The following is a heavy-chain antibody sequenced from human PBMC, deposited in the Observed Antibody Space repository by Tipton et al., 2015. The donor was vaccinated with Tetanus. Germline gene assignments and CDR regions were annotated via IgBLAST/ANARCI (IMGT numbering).Heavy chain of an antibody. D-gene: IGHD1-26*01. CDR2: ISAYNGNT. CDR1: GYTFTSYG. V-gene: IGHV1-18*01. Sequence: QLVQSGAEVKKPGASVKVSCKASGYTFTSYGISWARQAPGQGLEWMGWISAYNGNTNYAQKLQGRVTMTTDTSTSTAYMELRSLRSDDTAVYYCAREPPPIYSGSYGGDYWGQGTLVTVSS. J-gene: IGHJ4*02. CDR3: AREPPPIYSGSYGGDY.